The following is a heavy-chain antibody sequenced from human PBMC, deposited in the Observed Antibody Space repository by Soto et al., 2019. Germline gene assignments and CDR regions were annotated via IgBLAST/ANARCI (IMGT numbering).Heavy chain of an antibody. CDR2: IYYSGST. J-gene: IGHJ6*03. D-gene: IGHD4-4*01. CDR3: ASLQLNYADYYYYYMDV. Sequence: SETLSLTCTVSGGSISSYYWSWIRQPPGKGLEWIGYIYYSGSTNYNPSLKSRVTISVDTSKNQSSLKLSSVTAADTAVYYCASLQLNYADYYYYYMDVWGKGTTVTVSS. V-gene: IGHV4-59*01. CDR1: GGSISSYY.